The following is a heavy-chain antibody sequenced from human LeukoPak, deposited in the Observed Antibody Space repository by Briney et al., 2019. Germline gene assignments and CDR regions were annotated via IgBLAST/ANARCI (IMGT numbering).Heavy chain of an antibody. D-gene: IGHD5-18*01. V-gene: IGHV3-23*01. CDR2: IVNSGGST. J-gene: IGHJ4*02. CDR3: AKDRAGYSYGMFDS. CDR1: GFTFSNYA. Sequence: TGGSLRLSCVAYGFTFSNYAMSWVRQAPGKGLQWVSGIVNSGGSTYYADSVKGRLTISRDNSKKTVYLQMSSLRGDDTAVYYCAKDRAGYSYGMFDSWGQGSLVTVSS.